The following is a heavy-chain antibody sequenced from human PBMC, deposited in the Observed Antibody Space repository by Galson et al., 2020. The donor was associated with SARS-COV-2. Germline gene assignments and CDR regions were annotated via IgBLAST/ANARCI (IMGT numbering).Heavy chain of an antibody. D-gene: IGHD7-27*01. CDR3: ARGHWGRDY. V-gene: IGHV3-7*04. CDR2: IKPDGSDK. CDR1: GFTFSSHL. J-gene: IGHJ4*02. Sequence: GASLKISYVGSGFTFSSHLMSLVRQAPGKGLEWVADIKPDGSDKYYVDSVKGRFTIARDNAKKSVYLQMNRLGAEDTAVYYCARGHWGRDYWGQGTLVTVSS.